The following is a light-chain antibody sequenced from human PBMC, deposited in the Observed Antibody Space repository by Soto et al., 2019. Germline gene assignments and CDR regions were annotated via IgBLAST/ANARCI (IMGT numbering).Light chain of an antibody. V-gene: IGKV3-20*01. Sequence: EIVLTQSPGTLSLSPGEGATLSCRASQSISSRLAWYQQKPGQAPRLLIYDESNRATGIPDRFSGSGSGADFTLAISRLEPEDFAVYYWQLYGYTLPNTFGQGTKLEIK. CDR1: QSISSR. CDR2: DES. J-gene: IGKJ2*01. CDR3: QLYGYTLPNT.